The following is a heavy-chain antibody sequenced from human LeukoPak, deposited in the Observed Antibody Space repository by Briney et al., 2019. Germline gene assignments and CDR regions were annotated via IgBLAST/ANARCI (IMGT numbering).Heavy chain of an antibody. J-gene: IGHJ4*02. CDR1: GFTFSSYA. V-gene: IGHV3-23*01. Sequence: PGGSLRLSCAASGFTFSSYAMSWVRQAPGKGREGVSAISGSGGSTYYADSVKGRFTISRDNSKNTLYLEMNSLRAEDTDVYYCAKAPHYGDYEGYFDYWGQGTLVTVSS. D-gene: IGHD4-17*01. CDR2: ISGSGGST. CDR3: AKAPHYGDYEGYFDY.